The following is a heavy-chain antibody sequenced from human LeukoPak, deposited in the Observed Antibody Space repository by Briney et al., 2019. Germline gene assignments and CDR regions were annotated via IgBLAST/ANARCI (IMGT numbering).Heavy chain of an antibody. Sequence: SETLSLTCAVYGGSFSGYYWSWIRQPPGKGLEWIGEINHSGSTNYNPSLKSRVTISVDTSKNQSSLKLSSVTAADTAIYYCARYQTGTMFAVWGQGTLVTISS. V-gene: IGHV4-34*01. J-gene: IGHJ4*02. CDR3: ARYQTGTMFAV. D-gene: IGHD1/OR15-1a*01. CDR1: GGSFSGYY. CDR2: INHSGST.